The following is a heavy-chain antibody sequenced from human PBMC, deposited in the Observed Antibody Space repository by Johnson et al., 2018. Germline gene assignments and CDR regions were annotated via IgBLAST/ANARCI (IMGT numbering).Heavy chain of an antibody. V-gene: IGHV3-15*01. Sequence: VQLVQSGGGVVQPGRSLRLSCAASGFTFTNYDMHWVRQAPGKGLEWVGRIKSKTDDETTDYAAPVKGRFTISRDDSKNTLYLQVSSLRTEDTAGYYCARSRHCGGGNGQSWYYYDMDVWGTGTTVTVSS. CDR3: ARSRHCGGGNGQSWYYYDMDV. J-gene: IGHJ6*03. CDR2: IKSKTDDETT. CDR1: GFTFTNYD. D-gene: IGHD2-15*01.